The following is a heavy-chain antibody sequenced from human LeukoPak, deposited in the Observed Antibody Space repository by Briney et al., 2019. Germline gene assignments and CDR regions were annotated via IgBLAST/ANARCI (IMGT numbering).Heavy chain of an antibody. V-gene: IGHV4-39*01. J-gene: IGHJ3*02. D-gene: IGHD1-26*01. CDR2: FYYSGST. Sequence: PSETLSLTCTVSGGSISSNKYYWGWIRQPPVKGLEWIGSFYYSGSTYYNPSLKSRVTISVDTSKNQFSLKLSSVTAADTAVFYCATPYSGGYHGLDIWGQGTMVTVSS. CDR3: ATPYSGGYHGLDI. CDR1: GGSISSNKYY.